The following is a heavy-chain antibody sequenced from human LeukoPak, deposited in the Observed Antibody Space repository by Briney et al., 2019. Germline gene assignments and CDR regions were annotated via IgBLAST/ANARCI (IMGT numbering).Heavy chain of an antibody. CDR2: IYTSGST. Sequence: PSETLSLTCTVSGGSISSGSYYWSWIRQPAGKGLEWIGRIYTSGSTNYNPSLKSRVTISVDTSKNQFSLKLSSVTAADTAVYYCASHEYSSSPVDYWGQGTLVTVSS. V-gene: IGHV4-61*02. CDR3: ASHEYSSSPVDY. J-gene: IGHJ4*02. D-gene: IGHD6-6*01. CDR1: GGSISSGSYY.